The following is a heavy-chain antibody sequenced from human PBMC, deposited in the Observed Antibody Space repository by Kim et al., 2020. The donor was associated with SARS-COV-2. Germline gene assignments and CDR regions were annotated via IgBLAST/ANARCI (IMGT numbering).Heavy chain of an antibody. V-gene: IGHV3-53*04. CDR3: ARGLMGLDV. Sequence: GGSLRLSCAASKFTVSKNYMTWVRQAPGKGLECVSVIYSDGSTSYADSVKGRFTISRHNSKNTLYLQMNSLRREDTTVYYCARGLMGLDVWGQGTTVTLSS. D-gene: IGHD3-16*01. CDR1: KFTVSKNY. J-gene: IGHJ6*02. CDR2: IYSDGST.